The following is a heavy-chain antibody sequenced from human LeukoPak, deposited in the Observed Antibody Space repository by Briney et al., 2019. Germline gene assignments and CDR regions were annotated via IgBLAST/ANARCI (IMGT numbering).Heavy chain of an antibody. CDR3: ARGTSPRYSSSTSCSYFDY. CDR1: GGSISSGSYY. V-gene: IGHV4-61*02. J-gene: IGHJ4*02. D-gene: IGHD2-2*01. Sequence: SETLSLTCTVSGGSISSGSYYWSWIRQPAGKGLEWIGSIYTSGSTNYNPSLKSRVTISVDTSKNQFSLKLSSVTAADTAVYYCARGTSPRYSSSTSCSYFDYWGQGTLVTVSS. CDR2: IYTSGST.